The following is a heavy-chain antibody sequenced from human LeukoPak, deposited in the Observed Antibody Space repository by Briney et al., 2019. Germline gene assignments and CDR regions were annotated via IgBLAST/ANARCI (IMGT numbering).Heavy chain of an antibody. CDR2: ISSSSSYI. J-gene: IGHJ3*02. CDR1: GFTFGNAW. Sequence: GGSLRLSCAASGFTFGNAWMSWVRQAPGKGLEWVSSISSSSSYIYYADSVKGRFTISRDNAKNSLYLQMNSLRAEDTAVYYCARKDPRDAFDIWGQGTMVTVSS. V-gene: IGHV3-21*01. CDR3: ARKDPRDAFDI. D-gene: IGHD2-15*01.